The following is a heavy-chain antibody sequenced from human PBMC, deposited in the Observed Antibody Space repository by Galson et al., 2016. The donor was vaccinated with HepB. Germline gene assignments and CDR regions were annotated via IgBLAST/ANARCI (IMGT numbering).Heavy chain of an antibody. Sequence: SLRLSCAASGFMFSSYAMNWVRPAPGKGLEWISAISGSGGHTYYADSVQGRFTISRDNSKNTLFLQTNSLGAEDTAVYYCARTSIVLMVYDSNAFDIWGQGTMVTVSS. CDR3: ARTSIVLMVYDSNAFDI. D-gene: IGHD2-8*01. CDR1: GFMFSSYA. J-gene: IGHJ3*02. V-gene: IGHV3-23*01. CDR2: ISGSGGHT.